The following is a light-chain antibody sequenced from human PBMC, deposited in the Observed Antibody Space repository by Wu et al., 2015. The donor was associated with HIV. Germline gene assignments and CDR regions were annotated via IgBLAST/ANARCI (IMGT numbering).Light chain of an antibody. V-gene: IGKV3-20*01. CDR1: QSVSSSY. CDR3: QQYGSSPLLT. Sequence: EIVLTQSPGTLSLSPGERATLSRRASQSVSSSYLAWYQQKPGQAPRLLISHASSRATGIPDRFSGSGSGTDFTLTISRLEPEDFAVYYCQQYGSSPLLTFGGGTKVEIK. CDR2: HAS. J-gene: IGKJ4*01.